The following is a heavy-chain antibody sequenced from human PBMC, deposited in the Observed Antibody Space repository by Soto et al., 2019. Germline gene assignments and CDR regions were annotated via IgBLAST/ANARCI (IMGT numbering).Heavy chain of an antibody. Sequence: EVQLLESGGGLVQPGGSLRLSCAASGFTFSTYAMNWVRQAPGNGLEWVSAISGSGGSIYYADSVKGRFTISRDNSKNTLDLQINSLRDKDTAVYHCVKGYWKGDVWGQGTMVTVSS. CDR2: ISGSGGSI. CDR3: VKGYWKGDV. CDR1: GFTFSTYA. D-gene: IGHD1-1*01. J-gene: IGHJ6*02. V-gene: IGHV3-23*01.